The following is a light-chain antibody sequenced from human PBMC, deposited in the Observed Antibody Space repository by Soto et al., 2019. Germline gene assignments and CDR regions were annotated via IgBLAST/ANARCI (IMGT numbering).Light chain of an antibody. CDR1: SSDVGIYNY. CDR2: DVN. CDR3: VSFAGGTYV. V-gene: IGLV2-8*01. Sequence: QSVLTQPASVSGSPGQSIAISCTGSSSDVGIYNYVSWYQQHPGKVPKLIIYDVNKRPSGVPDRFSGSKYGNTASLTVSGLQAEDEGDYYCVSFAGGTYVFGTGTKVTVL. J-gene: IGLJ1*01.